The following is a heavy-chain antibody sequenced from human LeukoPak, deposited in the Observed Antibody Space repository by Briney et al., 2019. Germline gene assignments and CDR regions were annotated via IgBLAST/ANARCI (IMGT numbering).Heavy chain of an antibody. CDR1: GFTFSSYS. D-gene: IGHD6-13*01. J-gene: IGHJ4*02. V-gene: IGHV3-21*01. Sequence: PGGSLRLSCAASGFTFSSYSMDWVRQAPGKGLEWVSSISSSSSYIYYGDSVKGRFTISRDNAKNSLYLQMNSLRAEDTAVYYCARGMFGAAAGDYWGQGTLVTVSS. CDR2: ISSSSSYI. CDR3: ARGMFGAAAGDY.